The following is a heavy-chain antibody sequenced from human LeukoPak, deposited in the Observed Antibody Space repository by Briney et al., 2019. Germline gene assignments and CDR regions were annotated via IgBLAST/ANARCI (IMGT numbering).Heavy chain of an antibody. CDR2: IYTSGST. CDR1: GGSISSGTYY. J-gene: IGHJ5*02. CDR3: ARGSIAVVGTVLFDP. Sequence: SQTLSLTCTVSGGSISSGTYYWTWIRQPAGKGLEWIGRIYTSGSTNYNPSLKSRVTMSVDTSKNQFSLKLSSVTAADTAVYYCARGSIAVVGTVLFDPWGQGTLVTVSS. V-gene: IGHV4-61*02. D-gene: IGHD6-19*01.